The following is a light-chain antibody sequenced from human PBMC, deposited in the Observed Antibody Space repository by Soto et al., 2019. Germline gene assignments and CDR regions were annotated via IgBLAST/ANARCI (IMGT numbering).Light chain of an antibody. CDR3: QQLNSYPRT. Sequence: DIQLTQSPSFLSASVGDRVTITCRASQGISSYLAWYQQKPGKAPKLLIYAASTLQSGVPSRFSGSGSGTELTLTISSLQPEDFATYYCQQLNSYPRTFGPGTKVDSK. V-gene: IGKV1-9*01. CDR1: QGISSY. CDR2: AAS. J-gene: IGKJ3*01.